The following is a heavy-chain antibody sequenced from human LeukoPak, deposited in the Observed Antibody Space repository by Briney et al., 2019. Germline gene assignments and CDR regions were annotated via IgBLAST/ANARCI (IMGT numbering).Heavy chain of an antibody. D-gene: IGHD6-6*01. CDR3: AADHSTSTYSFDY. Sequence: GASGNVSCKASGYSFTSNDMPWGRQAPGQGLEWRGIINPSGGVATYAQSFQGRVTMTRDTSTSTVYMELSSLTAEDTAVYYCAADHSTSTYSFDYWGQGTLVTVSS. CDR1: GYSFTSND. J-gene: IGHJ4*02. CDR2: INPSGGVA. V-gene: IGHV1-46*01.